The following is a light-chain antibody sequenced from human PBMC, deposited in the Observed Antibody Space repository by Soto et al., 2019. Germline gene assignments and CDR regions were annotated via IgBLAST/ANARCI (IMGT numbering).Light chain of an antibody. CDR2: DNN. V-gene: IGLV1-51*01. CDR3: GTWDISVRGVV. J-gene: IGLJ2*01. Sequence: QSVLTQPPSVSAAPGQKVTISCSGSSSNIGNNYVSWYQHLPGTAPKLLIYDNNKRPSGIPDRFSGSKSGTSATLGITGLQTGDEADYYCGTWDISVRGVVFGGGTKVTVL. CDR1: SSNIGNNY.